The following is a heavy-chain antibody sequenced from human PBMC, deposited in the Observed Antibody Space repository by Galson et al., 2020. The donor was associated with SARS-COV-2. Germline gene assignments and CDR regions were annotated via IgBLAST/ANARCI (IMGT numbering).Heavy chain of an antibody. V-gene: IGHV4-59*11. D-gene: IGHD3-16*01. CDR2: IYHSGTT. CDR3: ARGGGIMPKSYGEPRNCEYWYFDL. J-gene: IGHJ2*01. CDR1: GDTINSHY. Sequence: SETLSLTCSVSGDTINSHYWSWIRQSPGKTLEWIGYIYHSGTTNYNPSLKSRVITSVDASRSSLSLSLSSVTAADTAVYYCARGGGIMPKSYGEPRNCEYWYFDLWGRGTLVSVSS.